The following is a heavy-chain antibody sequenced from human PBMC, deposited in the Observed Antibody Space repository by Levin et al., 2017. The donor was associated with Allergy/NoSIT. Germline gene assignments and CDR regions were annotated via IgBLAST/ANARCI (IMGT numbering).Heavy chain of an antibody. J-gene: IGHJ4*02. CDR2: ISNNGGST. Sequence: AGESLKISCAASGFTFSTYAMSWVRQAPGKGLEWVSGISNNGGSTYYADSVKGRFTISRDNSKNALYLQMNSLRAEDTAVYYCAKGGTGYSGGWYDGWGQGTLGTVSP. V-gene: IGHV3-23*01. CDR3: AKGGTGYSGGWYDG. CDR1: GFTFSTYA. D-gene: IGHD6-19*01.